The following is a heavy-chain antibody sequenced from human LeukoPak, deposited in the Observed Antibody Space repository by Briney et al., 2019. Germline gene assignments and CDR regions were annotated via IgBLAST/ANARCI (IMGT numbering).Heavy chain of an antibody. V-gene: IGHV3-30*18. J-gene: IGHJ4*02. CDR1: GFTFSSYG. D-gene: IGHD5-18*01. Sequence: GGSLRLSCAASGFTFSSYGMHWVRQAPGKGLEWVAVISYDGSNKYYADSVKGRFTISRDNSKNTLYLQMNSLRAEDTAVYYCAKDHKGGYSNFFDYWGQGTLVTVSS. CDR2: ISYDGSNK. CDR3: AKDHKGGYSNFFDY.